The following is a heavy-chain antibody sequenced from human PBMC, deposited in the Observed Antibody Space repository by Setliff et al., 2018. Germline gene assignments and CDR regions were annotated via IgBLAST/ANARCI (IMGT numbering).Heavy chain of an antibody. V-gene: IGHV1-24*01. Sequence: ASVKVSCKVSGYTLTELSMHWVRQAPGKGLEWMGGFDPEDGETIYAQKFQGRVTMIEDTSTDTAYMELSSLRSDDTAVYYCATAADFNYYDSSDSGTHYYYYYMDVWGKGTTVTVSS. CDR1: GYTLTELS. D-gene: IGHD3-22*01. CDR2: FDPEDGET. J-gene: IGHJ6*03. CDR3: ATAADFNYYDSSDSGTHYYYYYMDV.